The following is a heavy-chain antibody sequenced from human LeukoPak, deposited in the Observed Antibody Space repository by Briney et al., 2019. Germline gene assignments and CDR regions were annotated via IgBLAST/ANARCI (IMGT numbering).Heavy chain of an antibody. CDR3: ARVSGPGMNEYYHL. Sequence: GGSLRLSCAASGFTFSGAWMHWVRQAPGKGLVWVSRINNDGSTTRHADSVKGRFTISRDNARNTLYLQMNSLRVEDTAVYYCARVSGPGMNEYYHLWGQGTLITVSS. CDR1: GFTFSGAW. D-gene: IGHD3-10*01. V-gene: IGHV3-74*01. J-gene: IGHJ1*01. CDR2: INNDGSTT.